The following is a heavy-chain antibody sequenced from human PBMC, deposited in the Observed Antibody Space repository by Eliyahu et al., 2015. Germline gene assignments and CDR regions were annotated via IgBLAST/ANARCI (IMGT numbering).Heavy chain of an antibody. V-gene: IGHV3-23*01. D-gene: IGHD3-10*01. Sequence: EVQLLESGGDLVQPGGSLRLSCTXSGFXFTSXAXXWVRRAPGKGVEWVSTISADAAYIFYVDSVKGRFTVSRDSSKNTLFLQMSSLRAEDTAIYYCAKHSVSGINWYFDLWGRGTQVTVSS. CDR1: GFXFTSXA. J-gene: IGHJ2*01. CDR2: ISADAAYI. CDR3: AKHSVSGINWYFDL.